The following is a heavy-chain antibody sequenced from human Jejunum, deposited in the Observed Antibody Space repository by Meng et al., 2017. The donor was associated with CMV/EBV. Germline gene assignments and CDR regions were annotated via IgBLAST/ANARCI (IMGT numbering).Heavy chain of an antibody. J-gene: IGHJ4*02. Sequence: GYTFPSYGISWVRQAPGQGLEWMGWIDTYKGDTNYLQKLQGRVTMTTDTSTTTAYMELRSLRSDDTAIYYCARRSRNGYNSEIDYWGQGTLVTVSS. CDR3: ARRSRNGYNSEIDY. CDR1: GYTFPSYG. D-gene: IGHD5-24*01. CDR2: IDTYKGDT. V-gene: IGHV1-18*01.